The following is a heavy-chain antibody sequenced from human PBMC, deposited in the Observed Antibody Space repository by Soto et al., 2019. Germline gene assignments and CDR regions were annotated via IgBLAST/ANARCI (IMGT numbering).Heavy chain of an antibody. J-gene: IGHJ5*02. V-gene: IGHV4-34*01. D-gene: IGHD3-3*01. CDR1: GGSFRGYY. Sequence: KPSETLSLTCAVYGGSFRGYYWSWIRQPPGKGLGWIGEINHSGSTNYNPSLKSRVTISVDTSKNQFSLKLSSVTAADTAVYYCARRITIFGVVIGSNWFDPWGQGTLVTVSS. CDR3: ARRITIFGVVIGSNWFDP. CDR2: INHSGST.